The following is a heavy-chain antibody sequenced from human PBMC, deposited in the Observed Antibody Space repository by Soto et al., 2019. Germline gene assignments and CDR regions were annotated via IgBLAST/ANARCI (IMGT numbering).Heavy chain of an antibody. CDR3: AKSPGPYSNDWYEVDH. CDR1: GFTLSSYA. Sequence: EVQLLESGGGLVQPGGSLRLSCAASGFTLSSYAMSWVRQAPGKGLEWVSAISGSSGSTYYADSVKGRFTISRDNSKSTLFLQMNGLRAEDTAVYYCAKSPGPYSNDWYEVDHWGQGTLVTVSS. J-gene: IGHJ4*02. CDR2: ISGSSGST. V-gene: IGHV3-23*01. D-gene: IGHD6-19*01.